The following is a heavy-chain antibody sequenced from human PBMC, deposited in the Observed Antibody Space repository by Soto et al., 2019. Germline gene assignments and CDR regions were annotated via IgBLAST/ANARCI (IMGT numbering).Heavy chain of an antibody. CDR2: IFTSGST. CDR1: GGSISFYF. D-gene: IGHD2-2*01. CDR3: ARISQRVKPRAMDAFDI. J-gene: IGHJ3*02. Sequence: LSLTCTVSGGSISFYFWNWVRQPAGKGLEWIGRIFTSGSTNYNPSLKSRVTMSIDTSKSQFSLKLSSVTAADTAVYYCARISQRVKPRAMDAFDIWGQGTVVTVSS. V-gene: IGHV4-4*07.